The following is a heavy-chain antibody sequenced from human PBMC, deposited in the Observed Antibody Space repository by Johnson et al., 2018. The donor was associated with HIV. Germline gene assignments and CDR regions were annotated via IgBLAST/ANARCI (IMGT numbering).Heavy chain of an antibody. J-gene: IGHJ3*02. CDR2: ISYGGSNK. CDR1: GFTISSYG. Sequence: QVQLVESGGGVVQPGRSLRLSCAASGFTISSYGMHWVRQAPGKGLEWVAVISYGGSNKYYADSVKGRFTISRDNSKNTLYLQMNSLRAEDTAVYYCARGGNEIDAFDIWGQGTMVTVSS. CDR3: ARGGNEIDAFDI. D-gene: IGHD1-1*01. V-gene: IGHV3-30*03.